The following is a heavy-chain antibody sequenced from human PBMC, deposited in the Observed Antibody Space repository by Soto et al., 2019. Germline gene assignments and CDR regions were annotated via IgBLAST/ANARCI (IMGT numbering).Heavy chain of an antibody. V-gene: IGHV3-33*01. J-gene: IGHJ4*02. Sequence: GGSLRLSCAASGFTFSSYGMNWVRQAPGKGLEWVAVIRYDGSNKYYADSVKGRFTISRDNSKNTLYLQMNSLRAEDTAVYDCAREGARCLDCFVAVKALDYWGQGTLVTVSS. CDR3: AREGARCLDCFVAVKALDY. CDR1: GFTFSSYG. D-gene: IGHD3-9*01. CDR2: IRYDGSNK.